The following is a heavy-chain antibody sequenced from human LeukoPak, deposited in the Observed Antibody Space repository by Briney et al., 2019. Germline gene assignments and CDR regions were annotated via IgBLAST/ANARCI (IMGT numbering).Heavy chain of an antibody. CDR2: INHSGST. CDR3: ARLRRRYSSSWYTGGSYYYYYMDV. Sequence: SETLSLTCAVYGGSFSGYYWSWIRQPPGKGLEWIGEINHSGSTNYNPSLKSRVTISVDTSKNQFSLKLSSVTAADTAVYYCARLRRRYSSSWYTGGSYYYYYMDVWGKGTTVTVSS. V-gene: IGHV4-34*01. D-gene: IGHD6-13*01. J-gene: IGHJ6*03. CDR1: GGSFSGYY.